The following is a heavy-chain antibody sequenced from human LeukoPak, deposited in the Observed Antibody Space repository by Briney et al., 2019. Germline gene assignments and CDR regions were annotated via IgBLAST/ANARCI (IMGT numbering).Heavy chain of an antibody. CDR3: ARDRLEPFDSNRGYYYYGMDV. CDR1: GYTFTSYY. Sequence: ASVKVSCKASGYTFTSYYMHWVRQAPGQGLEWMGIINPSGGSTSYAQKFQGRVTMTRDTSTSTVYMELSSLRSEDTAVYYCARDRLEPFDSNRGYYYYGMDVWGQGTTVTVSS. D-gene: IGHD1-1*01. J-gene: IGHJ6*02. CDR2: INPSGGST. V-gene: IGHV1-46*01.